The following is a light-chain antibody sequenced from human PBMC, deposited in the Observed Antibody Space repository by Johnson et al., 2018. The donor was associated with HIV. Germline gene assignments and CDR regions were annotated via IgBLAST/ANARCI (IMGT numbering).Light chain of an antibody. CDR1: SSNIGYNS. CDR2: DNN. CDR3: GTWDSSLSALYV. V-gene: IGLV1-51*01. J-gene: IGLJ1*01. Sequence: QSVLTQPPSVSAAPGQKVTISCSGSSSNIGYNSVSWYLQLPGTAPKLLIYDNNKRPSGIPDRFSGSKSGTSATLGITGLQTGDEADYYCGTWDSSLSALYVFGTGTKVTVL.